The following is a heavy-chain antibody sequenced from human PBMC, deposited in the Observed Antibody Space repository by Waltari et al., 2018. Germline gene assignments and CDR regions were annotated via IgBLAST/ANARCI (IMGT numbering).Heavy chain of an antibody. CDR1: GFTFSSYA. D-gene: IGHD6-19*01. CDR2: SSGIGGST. J-gene: IGHJ5*02. CDR3: AKAVGAVATNWFDP. Sequence: EVQLVESGGGLVQPGGSLRLSCAASGFTFSSYAMSWVRQAPGKGREGVSASSGIGGSTYYADSGKGRFTISRDNSKNTLDLQMNSLRAEDTAVYYCAKAVGAVATNWFDPWGQGTLVTVSS. V-gene: IGHV3-23*04.